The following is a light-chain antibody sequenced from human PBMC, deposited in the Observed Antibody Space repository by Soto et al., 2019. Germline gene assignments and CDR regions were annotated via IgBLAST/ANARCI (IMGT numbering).Light chain of an antibody. J-gene: IGKJ1*01. V-gene: IGKV1-39*01. CDR3: HQTYNRFWA. CDR1: QATPSD. Sequence: DLQMTQSPSSLSASIGDRVTITCRASQATPSDVSWYRHKPGRAPKLLIYRTSKLQSGVPSRFSGSGSGTVFTLIISSLQREDSATYFCHQTYNRFWAFGLGTKVEIK. CDR2: RTS.